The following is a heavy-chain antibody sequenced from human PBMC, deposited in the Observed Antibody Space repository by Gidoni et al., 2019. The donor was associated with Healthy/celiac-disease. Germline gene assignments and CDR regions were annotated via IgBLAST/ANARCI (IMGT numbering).Heavy chain of an antibody. V-gene: IGHV3-21*01. D-gene: IGHD1-26*01. Sequence: EVQLVESGGGLVKPGGSLRLSCAASVFTFSSYSMTWGRQAPGKGLEWGSSISSSSSYRYYADSVKGRFTISRDNAKNSLYLQMNSLRAEDTAVYYCARDMRLGSGSYYEYYYYGMDVWGQGTTVTVSS. CDR1: VFTFSSYS. CDR3: ARDMRLGSGSYYEYYYYGMDV. CDR2: ISSSSSYR. J-gene: IGHJ6*02.